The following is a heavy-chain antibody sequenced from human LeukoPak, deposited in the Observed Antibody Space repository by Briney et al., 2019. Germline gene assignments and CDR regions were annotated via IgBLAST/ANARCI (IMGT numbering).Heavy chain of an antibody. D-gene: IGHD6-6*01. CDR2: IYSGGST. V-gene: IGHV3-66*01. J-gene: IGHJ3*02. Sequence: GGSLRLSCAASGLTVSNNYMSWVRQGPGKGLEWFSIIYSGGSTYYADSVKGRFIISRDNSKNTLYLQMNSLRAEDTAVYYCASYRYGSSFAFDIWGQGTMVTVSS. CDR1: GLTVSNNY. CDR3: ASYRYGSSFAFDI.